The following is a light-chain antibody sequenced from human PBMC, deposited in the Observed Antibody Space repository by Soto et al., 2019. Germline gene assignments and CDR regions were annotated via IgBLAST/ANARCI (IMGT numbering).Light chain of an antibody. CDR3: QLSLSPPYI. Sequence: DIQMTQSPSSLAASVGDRVTITCRARQSIGTYLNWYQQNIGKAPKLLIYAASSLQSGVPSRFSGSRSGTDFTRTISSLPPEDFATYYCQLSLSPPYIFGQGTNLEIK. J-gene: IGKJ2*01. CDR2: AAS. CDR1: QSIGTY. V-gene: IGKV1-39*01.